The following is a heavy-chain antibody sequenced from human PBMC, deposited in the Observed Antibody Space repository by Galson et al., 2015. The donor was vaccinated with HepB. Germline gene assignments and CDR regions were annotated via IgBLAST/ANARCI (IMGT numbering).Heavy chain of an antibody. CDR2: FDPEDGET. V-gene: IGHV1-24*01. D-gene: IGHD3-10*01. CDR1: GYTLTELS. J-gene: IGHJ4*02. Sequence: SVKVSCKVSGYTLTELSMHWVRQAPGKGLEWMGGFDPEDGETIYAQKFQGRVTMTEDTSTDTAYMELSSLRSEDTAVYYCATASPMVRGVIQRDTHFDYWGQGTLVTVSS. CDR3: ATASPMVRGVIQRDTHFDY.